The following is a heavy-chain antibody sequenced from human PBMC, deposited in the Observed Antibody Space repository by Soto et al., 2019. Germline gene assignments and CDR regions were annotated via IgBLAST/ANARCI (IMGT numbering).Heavy chain of an antibody. CDR1: GFTFSSYG. CDR2: IWYDGSNK. CDR3: ARDLQIGCSGGSSPPGY. V-gene: IGHV3-33*01. Sequence: QVQLVESGGGVVEPGRSLRLSCAASGFTFSSYGLHWVRQAPGKGLEWVAVIWYDGSNKYYTDSVKGRFTISRDNSKNALYLQMNGLRAEDPAVYYCARDLQIGCSGGSSPPGYWGQGTPVTVSS. D-gene: IGHD2-15*01. J-gene: IGHJ4*02.